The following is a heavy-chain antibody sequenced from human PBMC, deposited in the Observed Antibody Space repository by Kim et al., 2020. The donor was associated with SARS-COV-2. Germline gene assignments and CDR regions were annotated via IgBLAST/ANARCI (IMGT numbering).Heavy chain of an antibody. CDR3: ARVGYSSRYGMDV. V-gene: IGHV4-31*02. J-gene: IGHJ6*02. D-gene: IGHD5-18*01. Sequence: KPSLKGRVTISVDTSKNQSALKLSCETAADTAVYYCARVGYSSRYGMDVWGQGNTVTVSS.